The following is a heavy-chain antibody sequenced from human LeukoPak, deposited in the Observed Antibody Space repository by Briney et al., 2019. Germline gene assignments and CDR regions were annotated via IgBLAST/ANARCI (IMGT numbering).Heavy chain of an antibody. CDR1: GFTFSSYG. D-gene: IGHD3-10*01. Sequence: GGSLRLSCAASGFTFSSYGMHWVRQAPGKGLEWVAVIWYDGSNKYYADSVKGRSTISRDNSKNTLYLQMNSLRAEDTAVYYCAREEVSVSGNYFDYWGQGTLVTVSS. J-gene: IGHJ4*02. V-gene: IGHV3-33*01. CDR3: AREEVSVSGNYFDY. CDR2: IWYDGSNK.